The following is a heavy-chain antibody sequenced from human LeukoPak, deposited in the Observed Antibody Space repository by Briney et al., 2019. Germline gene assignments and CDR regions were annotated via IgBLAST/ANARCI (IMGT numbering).Heavy chain of an antibody. V-gene: IGHV1-69*06. D-gene: IGHD6-13*01. CDR1: GGTLSSYA. CDR2: IIAIFGTA. CDR3: ARGGQQLDGGWFDP. J-gene: IGHJ5*02. Sequence: SVKVSCKASGGTLSSYAISWVRQAPGQGLEWMGGIIAIFGTANYAQKLQGRVTITADKSTSTAYMELSSLRSEDTAVYYCARGGQQLDGGWFDPWGQGTLVTVSS.